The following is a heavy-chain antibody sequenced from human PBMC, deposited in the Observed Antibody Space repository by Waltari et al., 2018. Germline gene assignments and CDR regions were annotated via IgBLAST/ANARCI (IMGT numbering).Heavy chain of an antibody. D-gene: IGHD6-19*01. CDR1: GFTFSSHA. Sequence: EVQLLESGGGLVQPGGSLRLSCAASGFTFSSHAMSWVRQAPGKGLEWVSVIYSGGSTYYADSVKGRFTISRDNSKNTLYLQMNSLRAEDTAVYYCAKDPIAVAGTGIDYWGQGTLVTVSS. CDR2: IYSGGST. J-gene: IGHJ4*02. CDR3: AKDPIAVAGTGIDY. V-gene: IGHV3-23*03.